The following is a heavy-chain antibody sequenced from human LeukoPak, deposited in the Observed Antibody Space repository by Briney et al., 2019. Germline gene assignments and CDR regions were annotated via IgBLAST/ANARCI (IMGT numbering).Heavy chain of an antibody. V-gene: IGHV4-59*08. J-gene: IGHJ4*02. Sequence: SETLSLTCTVSGDSISSYHWTWIRQPPGRGLEWIGYIYYSGSSNYNPPLKSRVTISLDTSNNQFSLRLSSVTAADTAIYYCATYTRHCSGGTCYSIDYWGQGTLVTVSS. CDR1: GDSISSYH. CDR2: IYYSGSS. CDR3: ATYTRHCSGGTCYSIDY. D-gene: IGHD2-15*01.